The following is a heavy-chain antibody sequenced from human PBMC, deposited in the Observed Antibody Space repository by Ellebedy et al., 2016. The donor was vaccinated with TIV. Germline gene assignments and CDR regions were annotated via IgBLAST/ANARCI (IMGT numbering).Heavy chain of an antibody. D-gene: IGHD1-26*01. V-gene: IGHV4-59*01. J-gene: IGHJ4*02. Sequence: MPSETLSLTCTVSGGSISSYYWSWIRQPPGKGLEWIGYIYYSGSTNYDPSLKSRVTISVDTSKNQFSLKLSSVTAADTAVYYCARARMPLIPYSGSYYGLDYWGQGTLVTVSS. CDR1: GGSISSYY. CDR3: ARARMPLIPYSGSYYGLDY. CDR2: IYYSGST.